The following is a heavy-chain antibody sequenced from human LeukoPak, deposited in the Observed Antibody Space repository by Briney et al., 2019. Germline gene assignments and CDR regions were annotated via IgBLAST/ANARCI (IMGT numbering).Heavy chain of an antibody. D-gene: IGHD2-21*02. V-gene: IGHV3-48*04. J-gene: IGHJ4*02. CDR3: ARDDGTAADY. CDR1: GFDFSIYR. Sequence: GGSLRLSCAASGFDFSIYRMNWVRQAPGKGLEWVSYIHLSGTPTHYAEVVKGRFSISRDNAKNSLYLQMDNLRAEDTAVYYCARDDGTAADYWGQGTLVTVSS. CDR2: IHLSGTPT.